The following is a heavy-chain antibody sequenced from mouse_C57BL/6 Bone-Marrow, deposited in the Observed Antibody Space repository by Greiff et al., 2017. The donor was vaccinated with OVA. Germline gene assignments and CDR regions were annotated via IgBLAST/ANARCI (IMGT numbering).Heavy chain of an antibody. CDR1: GYTFTSYW. Sequence: QVQLQQPGAELVMPGASVKLSCKASGYTFTSYWMHWVKQRPGQGLEWIGEIDPSDSYTNYNQKFKGKSTLTVDKSSSTAYMQLSSLTSEDSAVYDCAREGGIYYGNFYWGQGTLVTVSA. J-gene: IGHJ3*01. CDR2: IDPSDSYT. D-gene: IGHD2-1*01. CDR3: AREGGIYYGNFY. V-gene: IGHV1-69*01.